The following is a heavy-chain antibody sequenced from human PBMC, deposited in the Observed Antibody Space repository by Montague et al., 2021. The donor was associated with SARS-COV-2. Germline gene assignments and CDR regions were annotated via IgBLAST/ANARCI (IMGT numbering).Heavy chain of an antibody. CDR2: TNYRFKWTS. V-gene: IGHV6-1*01. J-gene: IGHJ4*02. Sequence: CAISGDSDGSNTAAWNWIRQSPSGRPDRLGRTNYRFKWTSDYATSVEGRISIDPDTSKNQFFLHLRSVTHEDTGVYYCVRDTGSAQAGFDAWGQGTLVTVSS. CDR3: VRDTGSAQAGFDA. CDR1: GDSDGSNTAA. D-gene: IGHD4-17*01.